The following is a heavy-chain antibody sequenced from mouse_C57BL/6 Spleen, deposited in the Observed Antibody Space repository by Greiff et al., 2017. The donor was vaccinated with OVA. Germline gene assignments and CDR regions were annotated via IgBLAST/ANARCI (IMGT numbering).Heavy chain of an antibody. CDR2: IYPGDGDT. CDR3: ARGDYSKDYYAMDY. D-gene: IGHD2-5*01. J-gene: IGHJ4*01. V-gene: IGHV1-82*01. Sequence: QVQLQQSGPELVKPGASVKISCKASGYAFSSSWMNWVKQRPGKGLEWIGRIYPGDGDTNYNGKFKGKATLTADKSSSTAYMQLSSLTSEDSAVYFCARGDYSKDYYAMDYWGQGTSVTVSS. CDR1: GYAFSSSW.